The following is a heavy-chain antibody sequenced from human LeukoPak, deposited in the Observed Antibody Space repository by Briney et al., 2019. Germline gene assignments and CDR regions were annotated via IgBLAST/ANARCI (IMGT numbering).Heavy chain of an antibody. CDR1: GYSISSGYY. CDR2: IYHSGST. CDR3: ARVEDRRGYYDFWSGYYSTGFDY. J-gene: IGHJ4*02. D-gene: IGHD3-3*01. V-gene: IGHV4-38-2*02. Sequence: SETLSLTCTVSGYSISSGYYWGWIRQPPGKGLEWIGSIYHSGSTYYNPSLKSRVTISVDTSKNQFSLKLSSVTAADTAVYYCARVEDRRGYYDFWSGYYSTGFDYWGQGTLVTVSS.